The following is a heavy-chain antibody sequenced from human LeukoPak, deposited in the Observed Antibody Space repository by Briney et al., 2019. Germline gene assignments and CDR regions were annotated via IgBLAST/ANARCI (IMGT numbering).Heavy chain of an antibody. J-gene: IGHJ4*02. CDR3: AKRGYDYVWGSYLYYFDY. Sequence: PGGSLRLSCAASGFTFSSYAMNWVRQAPGKGLEWVSSISSSSSYIYYADSVKGRFTISRDNAKNSLYLQMNSLRAEDTAVYYCAKRGYDYVWGSYLYYFDYWGQGTLVTVSS. V-gene: IGHV3-21*01. CDR1: GFTFSSYA. D-gene: IGHD3-16*02. CDR2: ISSSSSYI.